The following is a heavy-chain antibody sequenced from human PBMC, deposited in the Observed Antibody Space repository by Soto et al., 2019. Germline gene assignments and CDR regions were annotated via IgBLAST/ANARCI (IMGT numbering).Heavy chain of an antibody. CDR3: ARAGIVLVPAALDV. CDR2: IIPIFGTA. D-gene: IGHD2-2*01. V-gene: IGHV1-69*12. Sequence: QVQLVQSGAEVKKPGSSVKVCCKASGGTFSSYAISWVRQAPGQGLEWMGGIIPIFGTANYAQKFQGRVTITADESTSTAYMELSSLRSEDTAVYYCARAGIVLVPAALDVWGQGTTVTVSS. CDR1: GGTFSSYA. J-gene: IGHJ6*02.